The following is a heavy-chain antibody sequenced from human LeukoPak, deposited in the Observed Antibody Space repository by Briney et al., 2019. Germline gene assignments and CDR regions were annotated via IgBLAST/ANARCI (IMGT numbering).Heavy chain of an antibody. CDR1: GGSFSGYY. V-gene: IGHV4-34*01. Sequence: SETLSLTCAVYGGSFSGYYWSWIRQPPGKGLEWIGEINHSGSTNYNPSLKSRVTISVDTSKNQFSLKLSSVTAADTAVYYCAGIATGFNWFDPWGQGTLATVSS. J-gene: IGHJ5*02. CDR3: AGIATGFNWFDP. D-gene: IGHD6-13*01. CDR2: INHSGST.